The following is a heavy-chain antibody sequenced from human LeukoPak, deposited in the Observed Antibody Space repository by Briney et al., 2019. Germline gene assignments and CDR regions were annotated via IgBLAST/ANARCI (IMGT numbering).Heavy chain of an antibody. Sequence: GRSLRLSCAASGFTFSSYAMHWVRQVPGKGLEWVAVIPYDGSNKYYADSVKGRFTISRDNSKNTLYLQMNSLRAEDTAVYYCAREIVGATIDAFDIWGQGTMVTVSS. CDR1: GFTFSSYA. V-gene: IGHV3-30-3*01. D-gene: IGHD1-26*01. J-gene: IGHJ3*02. CDR2: IPYDGSNK. CDR3: AREIVGATIDAFDI.